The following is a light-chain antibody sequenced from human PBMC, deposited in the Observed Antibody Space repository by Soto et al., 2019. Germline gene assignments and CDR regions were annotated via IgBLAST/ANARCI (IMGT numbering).Light chain of an antibody. Sequence: EIVMTQSPATLSLSPGERATLRFSASEGVSSNIAWYQQKTGQSPRLIIYGVSTRATGVPARVSGSGSGTEFTLTISSLQSEDFAVYYCQHYNNWPLPFGQGTRLEIK. J-gene: IGKJ5*01. CDR2: GVS. V-gene: IGKV3-15*01. CDR3: QHYNNWPLP. CDR1: EGVSSN.